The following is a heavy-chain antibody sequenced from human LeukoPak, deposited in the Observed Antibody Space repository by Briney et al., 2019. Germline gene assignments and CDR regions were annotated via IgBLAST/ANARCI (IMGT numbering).Heavy chain of an antibody. J-gene: IGHJ4*02. CDR2: INTAGNT. CDR3: VRRSLGSSWHFDS. D-gene: IGHD6-13*01. Sequence: GGSLRLSCAASGFTFSTYDMHWVRQGSGEDLEWVGVINTAGNTNYGNSVEGRFTISRENAKNSLFLQMNSLRAGDTAVYYCVRRSLGSSWHFDSWGQGTLVTVSS. V-gene: IGHV3-13*01. CDR1: GFTFSTYD.